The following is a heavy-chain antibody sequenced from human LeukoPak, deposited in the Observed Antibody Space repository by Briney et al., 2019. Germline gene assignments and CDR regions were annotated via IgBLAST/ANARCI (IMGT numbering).Heavy chain of an antibody. CDR1: GFTLSSYS. CDR3: ANTGSGSSQY. V-gene: IGHV3-30*18. D-gene: IGHD3-10*01. CDR2: ISYDGSNK. Sequence: GGSLRLSCAASGFTLSSYSMNWVRQAPGKGLEWVAVISYDGSNKYYADSVKGRFTISRDNSKNTLYLQMNSLRAEDTAVYYCANTGSGSSQYWGQGTLVTVSS. J-gene: IGHJ4*02.